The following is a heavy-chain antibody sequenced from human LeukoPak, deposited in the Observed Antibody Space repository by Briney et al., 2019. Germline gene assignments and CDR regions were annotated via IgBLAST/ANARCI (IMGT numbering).Heavy chain of an antibody. V-gene: IGHV4-61*01. D-gene: IGHD3-22*01. CDR2: IYYSGST. J-gene: IGHJ3*02. CDR1: GGSVSSASYY. CDR3: ARVIPNYYDSTGGAFDI. Sequence: PSETLSLTCTVSGGSVSSASYYWSWIRQPPGKGLEWIGYIYYSGSTNYNPSLKSRVIISVDMSKNQFSLKLSSVTAADTAVYYCARVIPNYYDSTGGAFDIWGQGTMVTVSS.